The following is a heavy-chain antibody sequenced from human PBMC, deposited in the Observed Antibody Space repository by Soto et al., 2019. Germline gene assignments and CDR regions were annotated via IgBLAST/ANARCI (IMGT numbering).Heavy chain of an antibody. V-gene: IGHV4-39*01. J-gene: IGHJ4*02. CDR2: IYYSGST. CDR1: GGSISSSSYY. D-gene: IGHD5-12*01. CDR3: ANGRGYRLDH. Sequence: SETLSLTCTVSGGSISSSSYYWGWIRQPPGKGLEWIGSIYYSGSTYYNPSLKSRVTISVDTSKNQFSLKLSSVTAADTAVYYCANGRGYRLDHWGQATLVTFS.